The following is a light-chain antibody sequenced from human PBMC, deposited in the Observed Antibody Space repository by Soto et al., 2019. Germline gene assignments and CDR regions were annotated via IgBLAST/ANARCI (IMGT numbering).Light chain of an antibody. CDR1: SSDVGTYNY. Sequence: QSALTQPASVSGSPGQSITISCTGTSSDVGTYNYVSWYQQHPGKAPKLMIYDVSTRPSGVSNRFSGSKSGNTASLTISGLQAEDEADYYCSSYTSSSTAVFGGGTQLTVL. CDR2: DVS. CDR3: SSYTSSSTAV. J-gene: IGLJ7*01. V-gene: IGLV2-14*03.